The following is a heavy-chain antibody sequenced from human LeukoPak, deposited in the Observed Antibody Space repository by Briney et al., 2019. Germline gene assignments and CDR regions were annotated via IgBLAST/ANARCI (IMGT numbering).Heavy chain of an antibody. CDR3: ARAGVVVVAAMGY. D-gene: IGHD2-15*01. Sequence: GGSLRLSCAASGFTFSSYAMSWVRQPPGKGLEWVSAISGSGGSTYYADSVKGRFTISRDNAKNSLYLQMNSLRAEDTAVYYCARAGVVVVAAMGYWGQGTLVTVSS. CDR2: ISGSGGST. CDR1: GFTFSSYA. V-gene: IGHV3-23*01. J-gene: IGHJ4*02.